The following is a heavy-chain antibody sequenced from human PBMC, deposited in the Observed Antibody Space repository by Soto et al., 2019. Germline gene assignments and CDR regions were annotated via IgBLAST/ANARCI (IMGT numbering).Heavy chain of an antibody. D-gene: IGHD6-13*01. CDR1: GGTFSSYA. V-gene: IGHV1-69*13. Sequence: GASVKVSCKASGGTFSSYAISWVRQAPGQGLEWMGGIIPIFGTANYAQKSQGRVTITADESTSTAYMELSSLRSEDTAVYYCARGRTMSIAAAGRPQLDYWGQGTLVTVSS. CDR3: ARGRTMSIAAAGRPQLDY. J-gene: IGHJ4*02. CDR2: IIPIFGTA.